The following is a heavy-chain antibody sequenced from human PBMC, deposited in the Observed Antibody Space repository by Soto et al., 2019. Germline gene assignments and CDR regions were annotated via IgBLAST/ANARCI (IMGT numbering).Heavy chain of an antibody. V-gene: IGHV4-31*03. Sequence: QVQLQESGPGLVKPSQTLSLTCTVSGGSFSSGDYYWSCIRQHPGKGLEWIGYIYYSGSTYYNPSLKSRVTISVDTSKNQFSLKLSSVTAADTAVYYCATYGSGSYKPTTFDYWGQGTLVTVSS. CDR2: IYYSGST. CDR3: ATYGSGSYKPTTFDY. J-gene: IGHJ4*02. D-gene: IGHD3-10*01. CDR1: GGSFSSGDYY.